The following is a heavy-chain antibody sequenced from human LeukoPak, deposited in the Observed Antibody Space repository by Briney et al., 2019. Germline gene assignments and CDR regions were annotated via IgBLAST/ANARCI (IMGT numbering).Heavy chain of an antibody. V-gene: IGHV4-34*01. D-gene: IGHD3-3*01. J-gene: IGHJ6*02. CDR1: GGSFSGYY. CDR3: ARGQVLRFLEWFKRHYYYGMDV. CDR2: INHSGST. Sequence: PSETLSLTCAVYGGSFSGYYWSWIRQPPGKGLEWIGEINHSGSTNYNPSLKSRVTISVDTSKNQFSLKLSSVTAADTAVYYCARGQVLRFLEWFKRHYYYGMDVWGQGTTVTVSS.